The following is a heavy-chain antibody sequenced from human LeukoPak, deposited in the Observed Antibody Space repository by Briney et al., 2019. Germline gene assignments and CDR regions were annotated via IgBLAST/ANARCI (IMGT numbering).Heavy chain of an antibody. D-gene: IGHD3-16*02. CDR2: IYYSGST. J-gene: IGHJ4*02. Sequence: SETLSLTCTVSGGSISGYYWSWIRQPAGKGLEWIGYIYYSGSTNYNPSLKSRVTISVDTSKNQFSLKLSSVTAADTAVYYCARGGGELSLNYWGQGTLVTVSS. CDR1: GGSISGYY. V-gene: IGHV4-59*01. CDR3: ARGGGELSLNY.